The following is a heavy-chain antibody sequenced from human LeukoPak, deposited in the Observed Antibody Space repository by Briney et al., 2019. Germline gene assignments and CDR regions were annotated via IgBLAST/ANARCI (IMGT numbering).Heavy chain of an antibody. Sequence: ASVKVSCKESGYSFTSYYMHWVRQAPGQGLEWMGIINPGGGSTSFAQKFQGRVTMTRDTSTSTVYMELTSLKSEDTAVYFCARGTSSWFGEFDSWGQGTLVTVSS. CDR2: INPGGGST. J-gene: IGHJ4*02. CDR1: GYSFTSYY. D-gene: IGHD6-13*01. CDR3: ARGTSSWFGEFDS. V-gene: IGHV1-46*01.